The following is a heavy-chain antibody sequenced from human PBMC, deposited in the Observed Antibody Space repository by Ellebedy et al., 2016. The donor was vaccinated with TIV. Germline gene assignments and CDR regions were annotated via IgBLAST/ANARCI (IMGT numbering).Heavy chain of an antibody. J-gene: IGHJ4*02. V-gene: IGHV3-23*01. CDR3: ARDSADSGGKLDD. Sequence: GESLKISCVASRFTFSSYAMCWVRQAPGKGLEWVSTISDSGGNTYFPDSVKGRFTISRDNSRNTVYLQMNNLRAEDTAVYYCARDSADSGGKLDDWGQGALVTVSS. CDR2: ISDSGGNT. D-gene: IGHD4-23*01. CDR1: RFTFSSYA.